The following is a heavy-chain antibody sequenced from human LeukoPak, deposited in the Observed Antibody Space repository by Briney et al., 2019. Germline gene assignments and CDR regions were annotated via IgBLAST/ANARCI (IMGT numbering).Heavy chain of an antibody. V-gene: IGHV3-48*01. J-gene: IGHJ6*02. CDR3: ARWYSGSYYYYYYGMDV. D-gene: IGHD1-26*01. CDR2: ISSSSSTI. Sequence: GGSLRLSCAASGFTFSSYSMNWVRQAPGKGLEWVSYISSSSSTIYYADSVKGRFTISRDNAKNSLYLQMNSLRAEDTAVYYCARWYSGSYYYYYYGMDVWGQGTTVTVSS. CDR1: GFTFSSYS.